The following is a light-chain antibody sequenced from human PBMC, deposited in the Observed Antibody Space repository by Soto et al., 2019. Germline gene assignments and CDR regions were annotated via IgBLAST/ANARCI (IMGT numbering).Light chain of an antibody. J-gene: IGLJ2*01. CDR3: SSYTSSSTSVV. CDR2: EVN. V-gene: IGLV2-14*01. Sequence: QSVLTQPASVSGSPGQSITISCTGTSSDIGVYNYVSWYQQHPGKAPKLMIYEVNNRPSGVSNRFSGSKSGNTASLTISGLQAEDEADYYCSSYTSSSTSVVFGGGTKLTVL. CDR1: SSDIGVYNY.